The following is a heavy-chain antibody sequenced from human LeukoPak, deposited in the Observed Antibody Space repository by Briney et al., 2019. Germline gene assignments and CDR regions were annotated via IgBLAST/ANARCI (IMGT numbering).Heavy chain of an antibody. CDR2: ISSNGGST. Sequence: AGGSLRLSCAASGFTFSSYAMHWVRQAPGKGLEYVSAISSNGGSTYYANSVKGRFTISRDNSKNTLYLQMGSLRAEDMAVYYCAREWGMATILDYWGQGTLVTVSS. CDR3: AREWGMATILDY. CDR1: GFTFSSYA. V-gene: IGHV3-64*01. J-gene: IGHJ4*02. D-gene: IGHD5-24*01.